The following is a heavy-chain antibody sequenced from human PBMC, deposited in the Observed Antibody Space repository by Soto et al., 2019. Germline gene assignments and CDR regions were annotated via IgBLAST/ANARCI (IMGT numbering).Heavy chain of an antibody. CDR2: IIPIFGTA. V-gene: IGHV1-69*13. J-gene: IGHJ4*02. CDR3: ARGTTATRKTYYFDY. D-gene: IGHD4-17*01. Sequence: SVKVSCKASGGTFSSYAISWVRQAPGQGLEWMGGIIPIFGTANYAQKFQGRVTITADESTSTAYMELSSLRSEDTAVYYCARGTTATRKTYYFDYWGQGTLVTVSS. CDR1: GGTFSSYA.